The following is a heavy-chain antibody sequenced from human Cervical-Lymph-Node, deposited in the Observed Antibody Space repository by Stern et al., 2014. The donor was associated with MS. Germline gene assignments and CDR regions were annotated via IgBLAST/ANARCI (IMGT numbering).Heavy chain of an antibody. CDR2: LDWHGNK. D-gene: IGHD2-21*01. CDR1: GFSLSTPGMC. Sequence: QVTLRESGPALVKPTQTLTLTCTFSGFSLSTPGMCLSWIRQPPGKALEWLALLDWHGNKYYSTALKTRLTISKDTSKNQVVLTMTNMAPLDTATYFCVRAREGYYFDYWGQGIPVTVSS. V-gene: IGHV2-70*01. J-gene: IGHJ4*02. CDR3: VRAREGYYFDY.